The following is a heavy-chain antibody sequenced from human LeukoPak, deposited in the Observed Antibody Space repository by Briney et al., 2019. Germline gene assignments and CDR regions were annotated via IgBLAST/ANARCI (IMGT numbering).Heavy chain of an antibody. CDR2: IVVGSGDT. Sequence: ASVKVSCKASGFTFTSSAMQWVRQARGQRLEWIGWIVVGSGDTNYAQKFQERVTITRDMSTSTAYMELSSLRSEDTAVYYCASGTYTDYYYYMDVWGKGTTVTVSS. J-gene: IGHJ6*03. CDR1: GFTFTSSA. V-gene: IGHV1-58*02. CDR3: ASGTYTDYYYYMDV. D-gene: IGHD1-1*01.